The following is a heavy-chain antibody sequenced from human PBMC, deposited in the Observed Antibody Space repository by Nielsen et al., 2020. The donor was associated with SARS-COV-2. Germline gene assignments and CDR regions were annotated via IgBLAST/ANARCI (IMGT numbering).Heavy chain of an antibody. J-gene: IGHJ2*01. Sequence: SETLSLTCTVPDASISTHYWTWIRQPPGKGVEWIGEINHSGGTNYKPSLKSRVTILVDASKSQFSLKLSSVTAADTAVYYCARRNRLASPGAHFDLWGRGTLVTVSS. CDR1: DASISTHY. V-gene: IGHV4-34*01. CDR2: INHSGGT. D-gene: IGHD2-2*01. CDR3: ARRNRLASPGAHFDL.